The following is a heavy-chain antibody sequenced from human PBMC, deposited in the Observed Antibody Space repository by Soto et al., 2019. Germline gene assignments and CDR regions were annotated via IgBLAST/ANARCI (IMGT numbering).Heavy chain of an antibody. CDR3: ARDKGRSPLDY. Sequence: EVQLVESGGGLVQPGGSLRLSCAASGFTFSSYSMNWARQAPGKGLEWISYISSSSHTIYYPGSVKGRFTISRDNAKNSLYLQMNSLRAEDTAVYYCARDKGRSPLDYWGQGTLVTVSS. D-gene: IGHD2-15*01. CDR1: GFTFSSYS. CDR2: ISSSSHTI. J-gene: IGHJ4*02. V-gene: IGHV3-48*01.